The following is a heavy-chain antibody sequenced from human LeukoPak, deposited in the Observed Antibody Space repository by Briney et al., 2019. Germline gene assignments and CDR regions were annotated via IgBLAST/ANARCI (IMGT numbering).Heavy chain of an antibody. J-gene: IGHJ6*03. Sequence: ASVKVSCKVSGYTLTELSMHWVRQAPGQGLEWMGWINPNSGGTNYAQKFQGRVTMTRDTSISTAYMELSRLRSDDTAVYYCARLGYSYGSAPDSAIMDVWGKGTTVTVSS. D-gene: IGHD5-18*01. CDR2: INPNSGGT. CDR3: ARLGYSYGSAPDSAIMDV. CDR1: GYTLTELS. V-gene: IGHV1-2*02.